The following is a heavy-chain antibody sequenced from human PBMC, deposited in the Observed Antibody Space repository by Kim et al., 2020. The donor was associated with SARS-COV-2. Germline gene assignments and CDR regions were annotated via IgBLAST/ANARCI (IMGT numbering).Heavy chain of an antibody. D-gene: IGHD3-10*01. Sequence: GGSLRLSCAASGFTFSSYAMSWVRQAPGKGLEWVSAISGSGGSTYYADSVKGRFTISRDNSKNTLYLQMNSLRAEDTAVYYCAKALLCIVEFWYYGMDVWGQGATGTVS. J-gene: IGHJ6*02. V-gene: IGHV3-23*01. CDR3: AKALLCIVEFWYYGMDV. CDR2: ISGSGGST. CDR1: GFTFSSYA.